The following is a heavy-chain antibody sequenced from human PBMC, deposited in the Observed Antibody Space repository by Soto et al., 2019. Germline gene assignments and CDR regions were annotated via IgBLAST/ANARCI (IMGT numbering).Heavy chain of an antibody. D-gene: IGHD6-19*01. V-gene: IGHV3-21*01. J-gene: IGHJ4*02. CDR2: ISSSSSYI. CDR1: GCTFSSYS. CDR3: ARDSGGDSSGWPY. Sequence: RGSLRLSGAASGCTFSSYSMNWVRQAPGKGLEWVSSISSSSSYIYYADSVKGRFTISRDNAKNSLYLQMNSLRAEDTAVYYCARDSGGDSSGWPYWGQGTLVTVSS.